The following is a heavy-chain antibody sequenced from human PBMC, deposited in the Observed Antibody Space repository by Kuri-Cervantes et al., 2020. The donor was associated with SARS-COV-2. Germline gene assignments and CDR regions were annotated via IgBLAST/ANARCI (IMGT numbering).Heavy chain of an antibody. CDR2: ISSSGSTI. V-gene: IGHV3-48*03. D-gene: IGHD3-16*01. Sequence: GGSLRLSCAASGFTFSSYEMNWVRQAPRKGLEWVSYISSSGSTIYYADSVKGRFTISRDNAKNSLYLQMNSLRAEDTAVYYCAPRGEGSGFDYWGQGTLVTVSS. CDR3: APRGEGSGFDY. CDR1: GFTFSSYE. J-gene: IGHJ4*02.